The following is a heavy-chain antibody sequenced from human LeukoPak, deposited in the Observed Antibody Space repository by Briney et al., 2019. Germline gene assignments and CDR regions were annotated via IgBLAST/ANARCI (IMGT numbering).Heavy chain of an antibody. CDR1: GGSISSYY. D-gene: IGHD6-6*01. CDR2: MYHSGST. CDR3: GARRAFDI. V-gene: IGHV4-59*04. Sequence: PSETLSLTCTVSGGSISSYYWSWIRQPPGKGLEWIGHMYHSGSTYYNPSLKSRVTISVDRSKNQFSLKLSSVTAADTAVYYCGARRAFDIWGQGTMVTVSS. J-gene: IGHJ3*02.